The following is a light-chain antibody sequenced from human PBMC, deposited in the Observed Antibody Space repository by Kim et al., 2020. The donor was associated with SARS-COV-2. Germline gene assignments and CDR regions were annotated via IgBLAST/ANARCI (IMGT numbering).Light chain of an antibody. J-gene: IGKJ2*01. CDR3: HQSESPPYT. Sequence: SASVGDRITITCQASQDIKKSLNWYQQKPGEAPKLLIYDASNLETWVPSRFSGSGSETDFTFTINSLQPEDIATYFCHQSESPPYTFGQGTKLEI. V-gene: IGKV1-33*01. CDR2: DAS. CDR1: QDIKKS.